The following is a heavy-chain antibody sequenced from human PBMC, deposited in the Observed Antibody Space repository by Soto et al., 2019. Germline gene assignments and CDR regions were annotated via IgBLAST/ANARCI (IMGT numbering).Heavy chain of an antibody. D-gene: IGHD2-21*02. Sequence: SETLSLTCTVSGGSISSSSYYWGWIRQPPGKGLEWIGSIYYSGSTYYNPSLKSRVTISVDTSKNQFSLKLSSVTAADTAVYYCARYVTTYCGGDCYSGAFDYWGQGTLVTVSS. CDR3: ARYVTTYCGGDCYSGAFDY. J-gene: IGHJ4*02. V-gene: IGHV4-39*01. CDR2: IYYSGST. CDR1: GGSISSSSYY.